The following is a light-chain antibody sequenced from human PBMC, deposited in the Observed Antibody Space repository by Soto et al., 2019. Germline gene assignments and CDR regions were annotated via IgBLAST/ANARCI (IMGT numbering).Light chain of an antibody. J-gene: IGLJ2*01. Sequence: QSALTQPASVSGSPGQSITISCTGISSDVGGYNYVSWYQQHPGKAPKLMIYDVSNRPSGVSNRFSGSKSGNTASLTISGLQAEDEADYYCSSYTSSCTVVFGGGTKLTVL. CDR2: DVS. V-gene: IGLV2-14*01. CDR3: SSYTSSCTVV. CDR1: SSDVGGYNY.